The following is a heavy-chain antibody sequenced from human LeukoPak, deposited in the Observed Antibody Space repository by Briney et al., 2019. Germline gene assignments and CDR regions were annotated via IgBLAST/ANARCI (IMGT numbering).Heavy chain of an antibody. CDR2: IYTSGST. V-gene: IGHV4-61*02. D-gene: IGHD2-2*01. J-gene: IGHJ6*03. Sequence: SETLSLTCTVSGGSISSGSYYWSWIRQPAGKGLEWIGRIYTSGSTNYNPSLKSRVTISVDTSKNQFSLELSSVTAADTAVYYCAREGTLVPAATSYYYYMDVWGKGTTVTVSS. CDR3: AREGTLVPAATSYYYYMDV. CDR1: GGSISSGSYY.